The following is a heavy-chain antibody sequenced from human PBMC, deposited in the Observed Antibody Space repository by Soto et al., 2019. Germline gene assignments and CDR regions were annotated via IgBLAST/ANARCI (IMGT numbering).Heavy chain of an antibody. D-gene: IGHD5-12*01. CDR3: ARTWIGSPFDF. CDR2: IYYSGNT. Sequence: PSETLSLTCTVSGASVGRDDYYRSWIRQQPGKGLEWIGYIYYSGNTNYNPSLKSRLTISVDTSKNQFSLQLRSVTAADTAVYYCARTWIGSPFDFWGQGSLVTVSS. V-gene: IGHV4-31*03. J-gene: IGHJ4*02. CDR1: GASVGRDDYY.